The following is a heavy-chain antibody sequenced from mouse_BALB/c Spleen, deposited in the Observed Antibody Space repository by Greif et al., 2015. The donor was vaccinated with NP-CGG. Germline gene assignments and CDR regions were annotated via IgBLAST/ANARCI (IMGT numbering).Heavy chain of an antibody. J-gene: IGHJ4*01. CDR2: IYPGSGNT. CDR1: GYTFTDYY. V-gene: IGHV1-84*02. CDR3: ARRTGTGAMDY. Sequence: VQLQHSGPELVKPGASVKISCKASGYTFTDYYINWVNQKPGQGLEWIGWIYPGSGNTKYNEKFKGKATLTVDTSSSTAYMQFSSLTSEDTAVYFCARRTGTGAMDYWGQGTSVTVSS. D-gene: IGHD4-1*01.